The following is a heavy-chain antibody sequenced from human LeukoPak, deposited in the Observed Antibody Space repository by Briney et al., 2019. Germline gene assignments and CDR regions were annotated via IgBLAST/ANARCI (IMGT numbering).Heavy chain of an antibody. CDR1: GYTFTSFG. V-gene: IGHV1-18*01. CDR2: ISAYNGNT. CDR3: ARDQEGFDY. Sequence: ASVKVSCKASGYTFTSFGISWVRQAPGQGLEWMGWISAYNGNTNYAQKLQGRVTVTRDTSTSTEHMELSGLRSEDTAVYYCARDQEGFDYWGQGTLVTVSS. J-gene: IGHJ4*02.